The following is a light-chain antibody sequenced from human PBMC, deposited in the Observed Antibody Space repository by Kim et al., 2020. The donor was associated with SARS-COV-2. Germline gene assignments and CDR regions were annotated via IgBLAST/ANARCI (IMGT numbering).Light chain of an antibody. CDR2: STS. V-gene: IGKV1-27*01. CDR3: QKYNSAPFT. Sequence: ASVGDRVTITCRASQGIGNYLAWYQQKAGKVPRLLINSTSTLQLGVPSRLSGSGSGTEFTLTFSSLQPEDVATYYCQKYNSAPFTFGGGTKVDIK. CDR1: QGIGNY. J-gene: IGKJ4*01.